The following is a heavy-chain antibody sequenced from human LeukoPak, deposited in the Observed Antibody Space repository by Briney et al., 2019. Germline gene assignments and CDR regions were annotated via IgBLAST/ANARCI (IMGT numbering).Heavy chain of an antibody. J-gene: IGHJ4*02. Sequence: SETLSLTCTVSGASIGRGGYYWTWIRQHPGKGLEWIGYIFNRGRNYYNPSLKRRVTTSLDTSKNQFSLMLSSVTAAATAVYYCARDSSGYHTFDYWGRGILATVSS. CDR3: ARDSSGYHTFDY. CDR1: GASIGRGGYY. D-gene: IGHD3-22*01. CDR2: IFNRGRN. V-gene: IGHV4-31*03.